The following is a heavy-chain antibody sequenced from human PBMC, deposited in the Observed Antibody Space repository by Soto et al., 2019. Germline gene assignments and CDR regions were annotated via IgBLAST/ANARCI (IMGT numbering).Heavy chain of an antibody. V-gene: IGHV4-4*02. Sequence: KPSETLSLTCAVSGGSISSANWWTWVRQPPGKGLEWIGEIYHGGSTSYNLSLKSRVTLSLDKFKNHFSLNLTSVTAADTAVYYCARLSFSYGVDVWGQGTTVTVSS. J-gene: IGHJ6*02. CDR1: GGSISSANW. CDR2: IYHGGST. CDR3: ARLSFSYGVDV.